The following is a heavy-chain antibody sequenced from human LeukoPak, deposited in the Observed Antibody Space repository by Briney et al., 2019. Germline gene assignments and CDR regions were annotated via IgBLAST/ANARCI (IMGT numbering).Heavy chain of an antibody. CDR2: IYYSGST. CDR1: GGSISSGGYY. V-gene: IGHV4-31*03. CDR3: ARADATGGRFHASDI. J-gene: IGHJ3*02. Sequence: TLSLTCTVSGGSISSGGYYWSWIRQHPGKGLEWIGYIYYSGSTYYNPSLKSRVTISVDTSKIQFSLKLSSVTAADTAVYYCARADATGGRFHASDIWGQGTMVTVSS. D-gene: IGHD3-3*01.